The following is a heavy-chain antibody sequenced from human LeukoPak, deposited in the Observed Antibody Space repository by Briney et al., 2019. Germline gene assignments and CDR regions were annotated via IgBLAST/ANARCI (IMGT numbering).Heavy chain of an antibody. CDR1: GGTLSSYA. D-gene: IGHD3-10*01. CDR2: IIPIFGIA. V-gene: IGHV1-69*04. CDR3: ARSYRRYGSGSYSHDYYYGMDV. Sequence: SVKVSCKASGGTLSSYAISWVRQAPGQGLEWMGRIIPIFGIANYAQKFQGRVTITADKSTSTAYMELSSLRSEDTAVYYCARSYRRYGSGSYSHDYYYGMDVWGQGTTVTVSS. J-gene: IGHJ6*02.